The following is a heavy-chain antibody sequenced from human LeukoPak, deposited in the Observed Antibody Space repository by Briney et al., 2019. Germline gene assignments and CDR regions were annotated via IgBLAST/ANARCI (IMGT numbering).Heavy chain of an antibody. D-gene: IGHD5-12*01. Sequence: GGSLRLSCAASGLTFNTFNMNWVRQAPGKGLEWVGRIKSKTDGGATEYAAPVKGRLTISRGDSKNTLFLQMNSLKTEDTAVYYCTTASRGSLFYYYYGMDVWGQGTTVTVSS. CDR1: GLTFNTFN. J-gene: IGHJ6*02. CDR2: IKSKTDGGAT. V-gene: IGHV3-15*01. CDR3: TTASRGSLFYYYYGMDV.